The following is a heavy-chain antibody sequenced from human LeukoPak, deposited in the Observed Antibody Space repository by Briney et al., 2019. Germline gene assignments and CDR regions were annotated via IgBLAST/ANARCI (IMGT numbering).Heavy chain of an antibody. Sequence: ASVKVSCKASGYTFTSYGISWVRQAPGQGLEWMGWISAYNGNTNYAQKLQGRVTMTTDTSTSTAYMELRSLRSDDTAVYYCARVPRYYDILTGYYKLGYFDYWGQGTLVTVSS. CDR3: ARVPRYYDILTGYYKLGYFDY. V-gene: IGHV1-18*01. J-gene: IGHJ4*02. CDR1: GYTFTSYG. D-gene: IGHD3-9*01. CDR2: ISAYNGNT.